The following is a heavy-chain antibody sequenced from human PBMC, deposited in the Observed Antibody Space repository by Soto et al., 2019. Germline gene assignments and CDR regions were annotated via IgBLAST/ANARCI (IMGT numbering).Heavy chain of an antibody. CDR3: ARGRGYSGYDLGY. CDR1: GDSISSYY. Sequence: QVQLQESGPGLVKPSETLSLTCTVSGDSISSYYWNWIRQPPGKGLEWIGYTYYSGSTDYNPSLKSRVTITVHSSMHQFSLTLTAGTAADTAVYYCARGRGYSGYDLGYWGQGTLVTVSS. CDR2: TYYSGST. V-gene: IGHV4-59*01. J-gene: IGHJ4*02. D-gene: IGHD5-12*01.